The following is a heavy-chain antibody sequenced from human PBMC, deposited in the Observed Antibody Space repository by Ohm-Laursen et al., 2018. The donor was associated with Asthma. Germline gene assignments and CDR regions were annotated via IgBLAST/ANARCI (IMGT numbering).Heavy chain of an antibody. Sequence: TLSLTCTVSGDSISSGNNYWSWIRQHPVKGLEWIGYIYYSGITYSNPSLRSRVTISVDTSKNQFSLNLTSVTAADTAVYYCARGSFYFESTGYYFFDHWGQGALVTVSS. CDR3: ARGSFYFESTGYYFFDH. CDR2: IYYSGIT. V-gene: IGHV4-31*03. J-gene: IGHJ4*02. CDR1: GDSISSGNNY. D-gene: IGHD3-22*01.